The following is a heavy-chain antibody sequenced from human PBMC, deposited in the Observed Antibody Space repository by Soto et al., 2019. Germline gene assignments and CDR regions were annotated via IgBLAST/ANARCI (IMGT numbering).Heavy chain of an antibody. J-gene: IGHJ3*01. CDR2: ISADGDTK. D-gene: IGHD5-18*01. CDR1: GFTFSDNI. V-gene: IGHV3-30-3*01. Sequence: LRLSCAASGFTFSDNILHWVRQAPGKGLEWLAFISADGDTKYYADSVKGRFTISRDNSKNTLYLQMNSLRREDTSVYYCLGGIGYSYGYHAFDLWGQGTMVTV. CDR3: LGGIGYSYGYHAFDL.